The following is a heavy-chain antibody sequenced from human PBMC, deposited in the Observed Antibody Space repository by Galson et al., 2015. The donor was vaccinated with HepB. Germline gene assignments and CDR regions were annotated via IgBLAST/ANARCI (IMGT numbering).Heavy chain of an antibody. J-gene: IGHJ6*02. CDR1: GGTFSSYA. CDR3: ARDDQGRNCGGDCWDYYYYGMDV. Sequence: SVKVSCKASGGTFSSYAISWVRQAPGQGLEWMGGIIPIFGTANYAQKFQGRVTITADESTSTAYMELSSLRSEDTAVYYCARDDQGRNCGGDCWDYYYYGMDVWGQGTTVTVSS. V-gene: IGHV1-69*13. D-gene: IGHD2-21*02. CDR2: IIPIFGTA.